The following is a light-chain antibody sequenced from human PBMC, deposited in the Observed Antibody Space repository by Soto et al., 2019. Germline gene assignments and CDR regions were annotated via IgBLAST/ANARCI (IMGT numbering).Light chain of an antibody. CDR1: SSNIGAGYD. J-gene: IGLJ2*01. CDR2: NNH. CDR3: QSYDGTLNGVI. Sequence: QSVLTQPPSVSGAPGQSVTISCTGTSSNIGAGYDIHWYQQPPGTAPKLVIYNNHNRPSGVPDRFSGSKSGTSGSLAITGLQAEDEADYFCQSYDGTLNGVIFGGGTKVTVL. V-gene: IGLV1-40*01.